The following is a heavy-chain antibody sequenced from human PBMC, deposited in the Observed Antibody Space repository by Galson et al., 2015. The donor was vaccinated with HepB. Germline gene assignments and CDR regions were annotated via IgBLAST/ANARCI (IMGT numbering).Heavy chain of an antibody. CDR3: AKVFPEKTDGWYRQALYYFDS. V-gene: IGHV3-23*01. J-gene: IGHJ4*02. CDR2: ITPSGDNT. CDR1: GFTFSYYA. Sequence: SLRLSCAASGFTFSYYAMAWVRQAPGKGLEWISAITPSGDNTYSADSMKGRFFISRDNSQNTLFLQMKSLRADDTAIYFCAKVFPEKTDGWYRQALYYFDSWGQGTRVTVSS. D-gene: IGHD6-19*01.